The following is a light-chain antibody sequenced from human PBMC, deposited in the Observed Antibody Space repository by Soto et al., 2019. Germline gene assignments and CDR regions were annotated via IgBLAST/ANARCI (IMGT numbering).Light chain of an antibody. Sequence: QAVVTQPPSVSEAPRQRVTISCSGSSPNIGNNAVNWYQQLPGKAPKILIYYDDLLPSGVSDRFSGSKSGTSASLAISGLQSEDEAEYYCATWDDSLNSVVFGGGTTLAVL. CDR1: SPNIGNNA. CDR3: ATWDDSLNSVV. J-gene: IGLJ2*01. V-gene: IGLV1-36*01. CDR2: YDD.